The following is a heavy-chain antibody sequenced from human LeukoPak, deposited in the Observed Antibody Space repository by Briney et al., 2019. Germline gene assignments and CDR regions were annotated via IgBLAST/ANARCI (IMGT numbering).Heavy chain of an antibody. CDR1: GLTFSSYA. J-gene: IGHJ3*02. CDR2: ISGSGGST. CDR3: AKSTIFGVVIKGFGAFDI. D-gene: IGHD3-3*01. Sequence: GGSLRLSCAASGLTFSSYAMSWVRQAPGKGLEWVSAISGSGGSTYYADSVKGRFTISRDNSKNTLYLQMNSLRAEDTAVYYCAKSTIFGVVIKGFGAFDIWGQGTMVTVSS. V-gene: IGHV3-23*01.